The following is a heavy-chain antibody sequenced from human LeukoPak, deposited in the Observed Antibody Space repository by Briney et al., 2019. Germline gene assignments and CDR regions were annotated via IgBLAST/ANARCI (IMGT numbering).Heavy chain of an antibody. CDR2: FDPEDGET. CDR1: GYTLTELS. V-gene: IGHV1-24*01. J-gene: IGHJ3*02. D-gene: IGHD4-17*01. CDR3: ATPTTVTTCCAFDI. Sequence: GASVTVSCKVSGYTLTELSMHWVRQAPGKGLEWMGGFDPEDGETIYAQKFQGRVTMTEDTSTDTAYMELSSLRSEDTAVYYCATPTTVTTCCAFDIWGQGTMVTVSS.